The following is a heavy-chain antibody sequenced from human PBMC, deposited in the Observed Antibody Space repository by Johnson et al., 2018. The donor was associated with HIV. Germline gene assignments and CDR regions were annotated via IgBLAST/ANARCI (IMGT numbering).Heavy chain of an antibody. D-gene: IGHD3-16*01. CDR3: AKPPSMGADAFDI. CDR2: ISYDGSNQ. J-gene: IGHJ3*02. Sequence: VQLVESGGGVVQPGRSLRVSCGASGFTFSSHDMHWVRKAPGKGLEWVAVISYDGSNQYCADSVQGRFTISRDNSNKTVYLQMNSLGPEDTAVYYCAKPPSMGADAFDIWGQGTMVTVSS. V-gene: IGHV3-30*18. CDR1: GFTFSSHD.